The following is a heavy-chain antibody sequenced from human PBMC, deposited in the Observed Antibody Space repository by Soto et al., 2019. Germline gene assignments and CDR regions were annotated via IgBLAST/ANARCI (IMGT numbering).Heavy chain of an antibody. CDR3: ARSGYSYGPNPLLY. V-gene: IGHV4-31*03. D-gene: IGHD5-18*01. CDR1: GGSISSGGYY. CDR2: IYYSGST. Sequence: QVQLQESCPGLVKPSQTLSLTCTVSGGSISSGGYYWSWIRQHPGKGLEWIGYIYYSGSTYYNPSLTSRVTISVDTSKTQFSLKLSSVTAADTAVYYCARSGYSYGPNPLLYWGKGTLVTVSS. J-gene: IGHJ4*02.